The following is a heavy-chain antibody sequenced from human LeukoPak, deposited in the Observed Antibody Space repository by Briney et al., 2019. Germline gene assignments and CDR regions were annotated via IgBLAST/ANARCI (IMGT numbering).Heavy chain of an antibody. CDR1: GYTFNNSG. CDR3: ARHFDSGSYWHFDY. J-gene: IGHJ4*02. CDR2: ISAYNGNT. D-gene: IGHD1-26*01. V-gene: IGHV1-18*01. Sequence: GASVKVSCKASGYTFNNSGISWVRQAPGQGLEWMGWISAYNGNTSYAQKLQGRVTMTTDTSTSTAYMELRSLRSDDTAVYYCARHFDSGSYWHFDYWGQGTLVTVSS.